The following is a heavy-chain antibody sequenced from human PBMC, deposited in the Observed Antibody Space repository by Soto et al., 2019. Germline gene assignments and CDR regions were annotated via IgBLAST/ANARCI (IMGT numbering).Heavy chain of an antibody. CDR2: IYPSGNT. CDR1: GLSISSGNSH. CDR3: ARVYSNSTHYYFTGWFDR. Sequence: PWETVSLTCAVSGLSISSGNSHLNSIRQHPGRALEWIGSIYPSGNTYYSPARMSRLLISTDTCKSRLSLTLTSVTAADTAVYYCARVYSNSTHYYFTGWFDRWGRGTMVTVSS. D-gene: IGHD2-21*02. V-gene: IGHV4-31*11. J-gene: IGHJ5*02.